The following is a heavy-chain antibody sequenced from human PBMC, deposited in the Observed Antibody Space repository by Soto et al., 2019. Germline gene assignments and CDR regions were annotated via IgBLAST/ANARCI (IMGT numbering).Heavy chain of an antibody. J-gene: IGHJ4*02. CDR2: ISGSGGST. CDR3: AKGGYCSSNSCRKQSEY. Sequence: EVQLLESGGGLVQPGGSLRLSCAASGFTFTSHAMTWVRQAPGKGLEGVSTISGSGGSTYYADSVKGRFTISRDNSKNTLYLQMNSLRAEDTAVYYCAKGGYCSSNSCRKQSEYWGQGTLVSVSS. D-gene: IGHD2-2*01. V-gene: IGHV3-23*01. CDR1: GFTFTSHA.